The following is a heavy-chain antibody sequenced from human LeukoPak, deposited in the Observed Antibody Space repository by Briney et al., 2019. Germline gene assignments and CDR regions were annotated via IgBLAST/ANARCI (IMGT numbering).Heavy chain of an antibody. CDR2: IYTSGGT. J-gene: IGHJ4*02. Sequence: PSETLSLACTVSGASISSFYWSWIRQPAGKGLEWIGRIYTSGGTNYNPSLKSRVTMSIDTSKNQFSLKLYSVTAADTALYYCVTDRSGSYDYWGQGILVTVSS. CDR3: VTDRSGSYDY. V-gene: IGHV4-4*07. CDR1: GASISSFY. D-gene: IGHD1-26*01.